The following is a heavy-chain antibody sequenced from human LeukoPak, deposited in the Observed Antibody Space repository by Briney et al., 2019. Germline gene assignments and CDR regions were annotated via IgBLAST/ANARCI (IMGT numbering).Heavy chain of an antibody. CDR3: ARAAAAGNYFDY. J-gene: IGHJ4*02. CDR1: GFTFSSYA. Sequence: GGSLRLSCAASGFTFSSYAMSWVRQAPGKGLEWVSSISSSSSYIYYADSVKGRFTISRDNAKNSLYLQMNSLRAEDTAVYYCARAAAAGNYFDYWGQGTLVTVSS. V-gene: IGHV3-21*01. D-gene: IGHD6-13*01. CDR2: ISSSSSYI.